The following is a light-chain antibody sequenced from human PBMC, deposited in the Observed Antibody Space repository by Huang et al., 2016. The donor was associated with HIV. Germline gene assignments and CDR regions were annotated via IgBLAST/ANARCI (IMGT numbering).Light chain of an antibody. Sequence: DIVMTQSPDSLAVSLGERATINCKSSQSLLYNSNNKNYLAWYQQKPGQPPNLLIYWASSRKSGVPDRFSGSGSETDFTLTINSLQAEDVAVYYCQQHYSSPPTFGQGTKLEIK. CDR1: QSLLYNSNNKNY. V-gene: IGKV4-1*01. CDR2: WAS. CDR3: QQHYSSPPT. J-gene: IGKJ2*01.